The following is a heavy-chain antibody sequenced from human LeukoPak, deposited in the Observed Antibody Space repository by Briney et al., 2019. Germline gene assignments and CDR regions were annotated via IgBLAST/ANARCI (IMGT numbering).Heavy chain of an antibody. CDR2: IYSGGST. V-gene: IGHV3-66*01. Sequence: GGSLRLSCAASGFTVSSNYMSWVRQAPGEGLEWVSVIYSGGSTYYADSVKGRFTISRDNSKNTLYLQMNSLRAEDAAVYYCARARITMVRGAGYYMDVWGKGTTVTISS. CDR1: GFTVSSNY. CDR3: ARARITMVRGAGYYMDV. J-gene: IGHJ6*03. D-gene: IGHD3-10*01.